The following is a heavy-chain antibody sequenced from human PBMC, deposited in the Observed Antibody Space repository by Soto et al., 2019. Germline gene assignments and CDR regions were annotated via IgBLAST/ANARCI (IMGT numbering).Heavy chain of an antibody. J-gene: IGHJ6*02. CDR1: GGSISSYY. CDR2: IYYSGST. Sequence: SETLSLTCTVSGGSISSYYWSWIRQPPGKELQYIGYIYYSGSTNYNPSLKSRVTISDGTSPNQFSLTLTSLTAADTAVYYCAGGWWERDGYGMEVWGQGTTVTVSS. V-gene: IGHV4-59*08. CDR3: AGGWWERDGYGMEV. D-gene: IGHD1-26*01.